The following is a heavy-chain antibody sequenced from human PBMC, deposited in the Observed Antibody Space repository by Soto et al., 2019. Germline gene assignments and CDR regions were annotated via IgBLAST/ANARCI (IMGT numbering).Heavy chain of an antibody. J-gene: IGHJ5*02. Sequence: ASVKVSCKASGYTFTSYAMHWVRQAPGQRLEWMGWINAGNGNTKYSQKFQGRVTITRDTSASTAYVELSSLRSEDTAVYYCARGRYIVATINNWFDPWGQGTLVTVSS. D-gene: IGHD5-12*01. CDR2: INAGNGNT. CDR1: GYTFTSYA. CDR3: ARGRYIVATINNWFDP. V-gene: IGHV1-3*01.